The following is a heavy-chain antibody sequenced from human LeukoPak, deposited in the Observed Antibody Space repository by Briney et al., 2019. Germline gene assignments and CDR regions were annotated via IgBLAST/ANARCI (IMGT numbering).Heavy chain of an antibody. CDR1: GGSMSNVY. CDR3: ARESNWVFDY. CDR2: IYYSGTP. Sequence: SETLSLTCTVSGGSMSNVYWSWLRQPPGQGLEWLASIYYSGTPTYNPSLNRRGTISSDTSKNQLSLKLTSVTAADTATYFCARESNWVFDYWGQGARVTVSS. D-gene: IGHD7-27*01. V-gene: IGHV4-59*01. J-gene: IGHJ4*02.